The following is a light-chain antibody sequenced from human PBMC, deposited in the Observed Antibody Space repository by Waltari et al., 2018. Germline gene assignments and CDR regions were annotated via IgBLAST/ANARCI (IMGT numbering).Light chain of an antibody. J-gene: IGKJ4*01. CDR2: DAS. Sequence: EIVMTQTPATLSVSPGERATPSCRASQSVSSNLAWSQQKPGQAPRLLIYDASTRDTGIPDGFSGSGSGTEFTITISSLQSEDFAFYYCQQYNNWPPLTFGGGTKVEIK. CDR3: QQYNNWPPLT. V-gene: IGKV3-15*01. CDR1: QSVSSN.